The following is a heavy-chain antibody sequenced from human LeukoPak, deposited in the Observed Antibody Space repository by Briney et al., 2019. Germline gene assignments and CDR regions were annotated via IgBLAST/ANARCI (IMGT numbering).Heavy chain of an antibody. V-gene: IGHV1-69*13. CDR3: ARDLGGDFWSVTVAPYAFDI. Sequence: SVKVSCKASGGTFGSYAISWVRQAPEQGLEWMGGIIPIFGTANYAQKFQGRVTITADESTSTAYMELSSLRSEDTAVYYCARDLGGDFWSVTVAPYAFDIWGQGTMVTVSS. CDR2: IIPIFGTA. CDR1: GGTFGSYA. D-gene: IGHD3-3*01. J-gene: IGHJ3*02.